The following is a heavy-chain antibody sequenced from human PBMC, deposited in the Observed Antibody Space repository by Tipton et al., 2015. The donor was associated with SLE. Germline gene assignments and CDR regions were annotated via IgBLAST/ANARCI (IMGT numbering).Heavy chain of an antibody. CDR1: GGSISSYY. Sequence: TLSLTCTVSGGSISSYYWSWIRQPPGKGLEWIGYIYYSGSTYYNPSLKSRVTISVDTSKNQFSLKLSSVTAADTAVYYCVGWGSSGYYYGFDYWGQGTLVTVSS. CDR2: IYYSGST. CDR3: VGWGSSGYYYGFDY. J-gene: IGHJ4*02. D-gene: IGHD3-22*01. V-gene: IGHV4-59*06.